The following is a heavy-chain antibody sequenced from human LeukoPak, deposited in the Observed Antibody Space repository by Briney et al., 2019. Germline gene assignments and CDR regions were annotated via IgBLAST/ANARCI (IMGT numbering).Heavy chain of an antibody. CDR3: ARRGYYDSRGYFDL. D-gene: IGHD3-22*01. Sequence: SETLSLTCAVYGGSFSSYYWGWIRQPPGKGLEWIGSIYYSGSTYYNPSLKSRVTISVDTSKNQFSLKLSSVTAADTAVYHCARRGYYDSRGYFDLWGRGTLVTVSS. CDR1: GGSFSSYY. V-gene: IGHV4-39*01. CDR2: IYYSGST. J-gene: IGHJ2*01.